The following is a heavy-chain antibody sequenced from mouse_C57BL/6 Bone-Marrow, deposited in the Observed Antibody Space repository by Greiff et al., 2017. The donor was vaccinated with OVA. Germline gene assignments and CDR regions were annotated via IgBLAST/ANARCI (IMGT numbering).Heavy chain of an antibody. CDR1: GYTFTSYW. J-gene: IGHJ2*01. Sequence: VQLQQPGAELVKPGASVKMSCKASGYTFTSYWIPWVKQRPGQGLEWIGDIYPGSGSTNYNEKFTSKATLTVDTSSSTAYMQLSSLKSEDTAVYYCASHYDHDYWGKGTTLTVSS. CDR2: IYPGSGST. D-gene: IGHD2-4*01. V-gene: IGHV1-55*01. CDR3: ASHYDHDY.